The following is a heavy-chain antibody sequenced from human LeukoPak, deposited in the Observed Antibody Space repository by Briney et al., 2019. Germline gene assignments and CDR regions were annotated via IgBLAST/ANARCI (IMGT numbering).Heavy chain of an antibody. CDR2: FSNSGTT. V-gene: IGHV4-59*12. CDR1: GGSISDYY. Sequence: SQTLSLTCTVSGGSISDYYWSWIRQPPGKGLEWIGYFSNSGTTNQNPSLKSRVTMSVDTSKNQFSLKLSSVTAADTAVYYCARGSNWGDYWGQGALVTVSS. D-gene: IGHD7-27*01. CDR3: ARGSNWGDY. J-gene: IGHJ4*02.